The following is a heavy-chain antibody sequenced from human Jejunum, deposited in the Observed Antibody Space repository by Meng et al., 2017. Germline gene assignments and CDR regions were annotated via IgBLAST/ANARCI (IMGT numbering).Heavy chain of an antibody. Sequence: QVQLVQCAAEVKEPEASVKVSCKASGYIFKNYAMQWVRQAPGQRLDWIGWINTDNGDTQYSQTFQGRVTITRDTSASTTYMELSSLRSEDTAVYFCARESQTSGEDYWGQGTLVTVSS. D-gene: IGHD2-15*01. J-gene: IGHJ4*02. V-gene: IGHV1-3*04. CDR1: GYIFKNYA. CDR2: INTDNGDT. CDR3: ARESQTSGEDY.